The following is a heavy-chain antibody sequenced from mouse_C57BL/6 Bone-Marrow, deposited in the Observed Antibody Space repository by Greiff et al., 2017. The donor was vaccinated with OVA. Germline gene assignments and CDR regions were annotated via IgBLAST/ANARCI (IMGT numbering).Heavy chain of an antibody. J-gene: IGHJ3*01. CDR2: INPSSGYT. CDR3: ARGATVVATRFGFAY. CDR1: GYTFTSYW. V-gene: IGHV1-7*01. D-gene: IGHD1-1*01. Sequence: QVQLKQSGAELAKPGASVKLSCKASGYTFTSYWMHWVKQRPGQGLEWIGYINPSSGYTKYNQKFKDKATLTADKSSSTAYMQLSSLTYEDSAVYYCARGATVVATRFGFAYWGQGTLVTVSA.